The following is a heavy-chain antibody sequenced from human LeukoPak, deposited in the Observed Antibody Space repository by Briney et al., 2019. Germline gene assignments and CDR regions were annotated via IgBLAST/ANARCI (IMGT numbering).Heavy chain of an antibody. D-gene: IGHD3-9*01. CDR1: GFTFSSYW. J-gene: IGHJ4*02. V-gene: IGHV3-7*01. Sequence: GGSLRLSCAASGFTFSSYWMSWVRQAPGKGLEWVANIKQDGSEKYYVDSVKGRFTISRDNAKNSLYLQMNSLRAEDTAVYYCAREPYYDILTGYYRGDYWGQGTLVTVSS. CDR2: IKQDGSEK. CDR3: AREPYYDILTGYYRGDY.